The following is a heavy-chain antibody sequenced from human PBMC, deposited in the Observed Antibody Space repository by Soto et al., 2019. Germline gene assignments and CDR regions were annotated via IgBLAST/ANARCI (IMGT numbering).Heavy chain of an antibody. CDR3: ARHFVAVVIKGWGY. CDR2: IYYNGNA. V-gene: IGHV4-39*01. J-gene: IGHJ4*02. D-gene: IGHD3-22*01. CDR1: GGSIDSSNYY. Sequence: QLQLQESGPGLVKPSETLSLTCTVSGGSIDSSNYYWDWIRQPPGKGLEWIGTIYYNGNAYYNPSLNSRVTMSVDTSKNQFSLKLISVTAADTAVYYCARHFVAVVIKGWGYWGQGTLVTVSS.